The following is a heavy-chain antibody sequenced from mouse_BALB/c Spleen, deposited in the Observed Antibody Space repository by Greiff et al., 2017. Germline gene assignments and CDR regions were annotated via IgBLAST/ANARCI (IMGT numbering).Heavy chain of an antibody. CDR3: ARSLSLYPFAY. V-gene: IGHV1-4*01. D-gene: IGHD1-1*01. CDR1: GYTFTSYT. CDR2: INPSSGYT. J-gene: IGHJ3*01. Sequence: QVQLKQSGAELARPGASVKMSCKASGYTFTSYTMHWVKQRPGQGLEWIGYINPSSGYTNYNQKFKDKATLTADKSSSTAYMQLSSLTSEDSAVYYCARSLSLYPFAYWGQGTLVTVSA.